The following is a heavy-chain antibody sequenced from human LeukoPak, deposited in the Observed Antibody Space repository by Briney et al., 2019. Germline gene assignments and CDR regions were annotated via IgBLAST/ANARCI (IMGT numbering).Heavy chain of an antibody. CDR2: ISYSGST. J-gene: IGHJ6*02. CDR1: GGSISSNY. V-gene: IGHV4-59*12. Sequence: SETLSLTCTVSGGSISSNYWSWIRQPPGKGLEWIGYISYSGSTNYNPSLKSRVTISVDTSKNQFSLKLSSVTAADTAVYYCARGPAMRPYYYDMDVWGQGTTVSVSS. CDR3: ARGPAMRPYYYDMDV. D-gene: IGHD2-2*01.